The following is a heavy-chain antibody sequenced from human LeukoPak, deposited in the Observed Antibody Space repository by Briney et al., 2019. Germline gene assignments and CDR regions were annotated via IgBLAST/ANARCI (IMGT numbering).Heavy chain of an antibody. V-gene: IGHV4-39*01. CDR1: GGSISSSHY. CDR3: ASFPMSISSFY. Sequence: SETLSLTCTVSGGSISSSHYWGWIRQPPGEGLEWIGSIYYSGSTDYNPSLKSRLTISVDTSKNQFSLKLSSVTAADTAVYYCASFPMSISSFYWGQGTLVTVSS. J-gene: IGHJ4*02. CDR2: IYYSGST. D-gene: IGHD6-13*01.